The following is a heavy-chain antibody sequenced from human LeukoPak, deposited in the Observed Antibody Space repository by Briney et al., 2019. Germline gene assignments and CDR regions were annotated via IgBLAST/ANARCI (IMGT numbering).Heavy chain of an antibody. J-gene: IGHJ6*02. CDR3: ARVPSSTRYYGMDV. Sequence: ASVKVSCKASGYTFTGYDINWVRQATGQGLEWMGWMNPNSGNTGYAQKFQGRVTMTRNTSISTAYMELSSLRSEDTAVYYCARVPSSTRYYGMDVWGQGTTVTVSS. CDR2: MNPNSGNT. V-gene: IGHV1-8*01. D-gene: IGHD2-2*01. CDR1: GYTFTGYD.